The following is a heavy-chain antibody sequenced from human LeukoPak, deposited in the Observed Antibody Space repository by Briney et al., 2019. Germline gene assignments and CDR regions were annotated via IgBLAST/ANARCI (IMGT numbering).Heavy chain of an antibody. CDR3: ATGGGEMATMSGFDY. D-gene: IGHD5-24*01. J-gene: IGHJ4*02. Sequence: GGTLRLSCAASGFTFSSYGMSWVRQAPGKGLEWVSYISTSGSTLYYADSVKGRFTISRDNAKNSLYLQMNSLRAEDTAVYYCATGGGEMATMSGFDYWGQGTLVTVSS. CDR2: ISTSGSTL. V-gene: IGHV3-48*04. CDR1: GFTFSSYG.